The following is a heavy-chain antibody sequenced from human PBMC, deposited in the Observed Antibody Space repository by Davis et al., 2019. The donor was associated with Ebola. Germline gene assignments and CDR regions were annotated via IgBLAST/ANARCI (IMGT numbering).Heavy chain of an antibody. CDR3: AKDSRILTIGAAFDH. Sequence: GESLKISCAASGFTFSSYSMNWVRQAPGKGLEWVSSISSSSSYIYYADSVKGRFTISRDNSKNTLYLQGNSLRAEDTAVYYCAKDSRILTIGAAFDHWGQGTLVAVSS. D-gene: IGHD3-3*01. J-gene: IGHJ4*02. CDR2: ISSSSSYI. CDR1: GFTFSSYS. V-gene: IGHV3-21*01.